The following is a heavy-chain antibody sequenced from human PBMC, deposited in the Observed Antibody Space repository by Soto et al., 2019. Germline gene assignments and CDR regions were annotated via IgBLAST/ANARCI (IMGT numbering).Heavy chain of an antibody. V-gene: IGHV4-34*01. CDR3: ALRFLEWQYAPLYYYGMDV. J-gene: IGHJ6*02. CDR1: GGSFSGYY. Sequence: LSLTCAVYGGSFSGYYWSWIRQPPGKGLEWIGEINHSGSTNYNPSLKSRVTISVDTSKNQFSLKLSSVTAADTAVYYCALRFLEWQYAPLYYYGMDVWGQGTTVTVSS. CDR2: INHSGST. D-gene: IGHD3-3*01.